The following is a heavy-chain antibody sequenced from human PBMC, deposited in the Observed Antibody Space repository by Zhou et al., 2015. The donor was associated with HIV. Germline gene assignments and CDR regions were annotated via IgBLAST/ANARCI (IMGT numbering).Heavy chain of an antibody. J-gene: IGHJ4*02. V-gene: IGHV1-18*04. CDR2: ISPYNDRT. CDR1: GYTFDTFI. CDR3: ARGGGSGYFY. Sequence: QVQLVQSGAEVKKPGASVKVSCKASGYTFDTFIIEWVRQAPGQGLEWMGWISPYNDRTNYAQNFQGRVTMTTDTSTSTAYMELRSLRSDDTAVYYCARGGGSGYFYWGQGTLVTVSS. D-gene: IGHD5-12*01.